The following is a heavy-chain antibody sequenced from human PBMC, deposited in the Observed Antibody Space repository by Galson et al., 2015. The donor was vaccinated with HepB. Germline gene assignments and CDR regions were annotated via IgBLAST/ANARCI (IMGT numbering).Heavy chain of an antibody. Sequence: SVKVSCKASGYTFTSYAMHWVRQAPGQRLEWMGWINAGNGNTKYSQTFQGRVTITRDTSASTAYLELNSLRSEDTAVYYCARAPNYYYDSSGCFDYWGQGTLVTVSS. J-gene: IGHJ4*02. D-gene: IGHD3-22*01. CDR1: GYTFTSYA. CDR2: INAGNGNT. CDR3: ARAPNYYYDSSGCFDY. V-gene: IGHV1-3*01.